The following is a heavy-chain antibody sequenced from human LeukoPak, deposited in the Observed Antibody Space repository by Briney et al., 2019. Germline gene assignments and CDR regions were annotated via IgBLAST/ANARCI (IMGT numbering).Heavy chain of an antibody. CDR2: ISYDGNNK. CDR1: GFTFSSYA. CDR3: AKGGSYYGYYFDD. D-gene: IGHD1-26*01. Sequence: GGSLRLSCAASGFTFSSYAIHWVRQAPGKGLEWVAVISYDGNNKYYADSVKGRFTISRDNSKNTLYLQMNSLRAEDTAVYYCAKGGSYYGYYFDDWGQGTPVTVSS. J-gene: IGHJ4*02. V-gene: IGHV3-30-3*01.